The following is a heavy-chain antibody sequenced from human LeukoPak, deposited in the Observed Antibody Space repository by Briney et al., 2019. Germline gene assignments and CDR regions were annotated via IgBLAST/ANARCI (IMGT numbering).Heavy chain of an antibody. CDR3: ARELWFGEVGGYFDY. Sequence: PSETLSLTCTVSGGSISSYYWSWIRQPPGKGLEWIGYIYYSGSTNYNPSLKSRVTISVDTSKNQFSLKLSSVTAADTAVYYCARELWFGEVGGYFDYWGQGTLVTVSS. CDR1: GGSISSYY. CDR2: IYYSGST. J-gene: IGHJ4*02. V-gene: IGHV4-59*01. D-gene: IGHD3-10*01.